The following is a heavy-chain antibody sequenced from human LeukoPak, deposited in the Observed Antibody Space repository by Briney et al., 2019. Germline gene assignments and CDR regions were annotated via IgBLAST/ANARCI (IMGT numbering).Heavy chain of an antibody. V-gene: IGHV1-18*01. CDR3: ARAVRGYSYAYLPY. D-gene: IGHD5-18*01. CDR1: GYTFSSYG. J-gene: IGHJ4*02. CDR2: ISAYDGNT. Sequence: ASVKVSCKASGYTFSSYGISWVRQAPGQGLEWMGWISAYDGNTDYAQNLQGRVTMTTDTYTSTAYMELRSLRSDDTAVYYCARAVRGYSYAYLPYWGQGTLVTVSS.